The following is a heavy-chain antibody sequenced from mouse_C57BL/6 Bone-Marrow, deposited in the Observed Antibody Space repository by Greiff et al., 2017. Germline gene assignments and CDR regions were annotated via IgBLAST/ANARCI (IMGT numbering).Heavy chain of an antibody. CDR1: GFTFSSYA. Sequence: EVKLMESGEGLVKPGGSLKLSCAASGFTFSSYAMSWVRQTPEKRLEWVAYISSGGDYTYYADTVKGRFTISRDHARNNLYLQMSRLKSEDTAMYYSVTTVVDYAMDYWGQGTSVTVSS. J-gene: IGHJ4*01. CDR3: VTTVVDYAMDY. CDR2: ISSGGDYT. V-gene: IGHV5-9-1*02. D-gene: IGHD1-1*01.